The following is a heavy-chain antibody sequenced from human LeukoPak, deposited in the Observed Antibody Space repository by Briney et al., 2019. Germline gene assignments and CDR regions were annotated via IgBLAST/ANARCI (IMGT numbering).Heavy chain of an antibody. CDR1: GFTFSNYA. CDR2: ISGSGGST. CDR3: AKDRHAPGRYCSSTTCFPFDL. J-gene: IGHJ4*02. D-gene: IGHD2-2*01. Sequence: GGSLRLSCAASGFTFSNYAMNWVRQAPGKGLEWVSAISGSGGSTYYADSVKGRFTISRDNSKNTLYLQMNSLRAEDTAVYYCAKDRHAPGRYCSSTTCFPFDLWGQGTLVTVSS. V-gene: IGHV3-23*01.